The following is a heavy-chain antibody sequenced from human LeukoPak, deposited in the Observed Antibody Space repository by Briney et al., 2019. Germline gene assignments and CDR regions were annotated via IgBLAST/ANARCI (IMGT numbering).Heavy chain of an antibody. D-gene: IGHD1-1*01. CDR2: ISGSGGST. CDR3: AKASNTWNYFDY. V-gene: IGHV3-23*01. CDR1: GFTFSSYA. J-gene: IGHJ4*02. Sequence: GGSLRLSCAASGFTFSSYAMSWVRQVPGKGLEWVSAISGSGGSTYYADSVKGRFTISRDNSKNTLSLQMNSLRAEDTAIYYCAKASNTWNYFDYWGQGTLVTVSS.